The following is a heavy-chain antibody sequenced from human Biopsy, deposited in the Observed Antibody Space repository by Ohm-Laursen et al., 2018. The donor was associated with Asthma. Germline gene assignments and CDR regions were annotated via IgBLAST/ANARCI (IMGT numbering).Heavy chain of an antibody. CDR3: ARTFHFWSPYHAEHYQL. D-gene: IGHD3-3*02. CDR2: ISYDGSTK. V-gene: IGHV3-30*03. J-gene: IGHJ1*01. Sequence: SLRLSCTASGFSFSEFVMHWVRQAPGKGLEWVAVISYDGSTKYYADSVKGRFTISRDNSKNTLYLQMSSLRVEDTAVYYCARTFHFWSPYHAEHYQLWGQGTLVTVSS. CDR1: GFSFSEFV.